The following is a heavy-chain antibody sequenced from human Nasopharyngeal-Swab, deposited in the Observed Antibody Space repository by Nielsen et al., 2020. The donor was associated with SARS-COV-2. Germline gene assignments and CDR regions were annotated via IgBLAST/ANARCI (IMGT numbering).Heavy chain of an antibody. D-gene: IGHD4-23*01. J-gene: IGHJ3*02. CDR3: ASFRSTFWTTVVTSPDAFDI. Sequence: SETLSLTCTVPGGSISSSSYYWGWIRQPPGKGLEWIGSIYYSGSTYYNPSLKSRVTISVDTSKNQFSLKLSSVTAADTAVYYCASFRSTFWTTVVTSPDAFDIWGQGTMVTVST. V-gene: IGHV4-39*01. CDR1: GGSISSSSYY. CDR2: IYYSGST.